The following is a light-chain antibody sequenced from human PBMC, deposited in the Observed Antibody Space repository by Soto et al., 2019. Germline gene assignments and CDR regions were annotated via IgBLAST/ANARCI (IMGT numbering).Light chain of an antibody. CDR3: QQYNTWRSIT. Sequence: EIVMTQSPATLSVSPGERATLSCRASQSISSNLGWYQQRPGQAPRLLIYGASTRATGIPARFSGSGSGTVFTLTISSLQSEDFAVYYCQQYNTWRSITFGQGTRLEIK. CDR2: GAS. CDR1: QSISSN. J-gene: IGKJ5*01. V-gene: IGKV3-15*01.